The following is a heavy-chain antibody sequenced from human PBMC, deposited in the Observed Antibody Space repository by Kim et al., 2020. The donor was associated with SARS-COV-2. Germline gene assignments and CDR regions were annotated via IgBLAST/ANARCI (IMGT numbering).Heavy chain of an antibody. V-gene: IGHV3-30*18. J-gene: IGHJ6*02. CDR3: AKDLYIGVAANFDYGMDV. CDR2: ISHDGSNK. Sequence: GGSLRLSCAASGFIFSSYGTHWVRQAPGKGLEWVAVISHDGSNKYYADSVKGRFTISRDNSKNTLYLQMNSLRAEDTAVYYCAKDLYIGVAANFDYGMDVWGQGTTVTVSS. CDR1: GFIFSSYG. D-gene: IGHD6-19*01.